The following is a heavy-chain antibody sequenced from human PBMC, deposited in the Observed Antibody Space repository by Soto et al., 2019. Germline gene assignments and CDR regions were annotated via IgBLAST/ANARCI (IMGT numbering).Heavy chain of an antibody. CDR3: ARVERGTATTVVDAFEI. V-gene: IGHV4-61*01. CDR2: MSHSGGT. Sequence: PSETLSLTCAVYGGFVSSGNYYWSWIRQPPGKGLEWIGEMSHSGGTHFNPSLKSRVTISVDTSKNQFSLKMSSVTAADTALYYCARVERGTATTVVDAFEIWGPGTMVTAS. J-gene: IGHJ3*02. D-gene: IGHD1-1*01. CDR1: GGFVSSGNYY.